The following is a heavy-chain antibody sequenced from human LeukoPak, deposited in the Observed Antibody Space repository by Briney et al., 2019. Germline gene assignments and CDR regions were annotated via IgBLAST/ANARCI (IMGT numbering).Heavy chain of an antibody. CDR1: GYTFTGYY. Sequence: ASVKVSCKASGYTFTGYYMHWVRQAPGQGLEWMGWINPNSGGTNYAQRFQGRVTMTRDTSISTAYMELSRLRSDDTAVYYCARDGGYSGYDSTFFDYWGQGTLVTVSS. D-gene: IGHD5-12*01. CDR3: ARDGGYSGYDSTFFDY. CDR2: INPNSGGT. J-gene: IGHJ4*02. V-gene: IGHV1-2*02.